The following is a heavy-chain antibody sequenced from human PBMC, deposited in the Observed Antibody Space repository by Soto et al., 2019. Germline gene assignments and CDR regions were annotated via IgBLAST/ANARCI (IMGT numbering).Heavy chain of an antibody. Sequence: PGGSLRLSCAASGFIFSSYGMHWVRQAPGKGLKWVAVIWGDGSNTYYADSVKGRFTISRDNSKNTLYLQMNSLRAEDTAVYYCAKFPSTVTTRGKYYFDYWGQGTLVTVSS. D-gene: IGHD4-17*01. V-gene: IGHV3-33*06. CDR1: GFIFSSYG. J-gene: IGHJ4*02. CDR2: IWGDGSNT. CDR3: AKFPSTVTTRGKYYFDY.